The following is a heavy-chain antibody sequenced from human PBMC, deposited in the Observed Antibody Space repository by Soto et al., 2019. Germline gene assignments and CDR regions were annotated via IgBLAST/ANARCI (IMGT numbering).Heavy chain of an antibody. CDR2: ISSSSSYI. Sequence: EVQLVESGGGLVKPGGSLRLSCAASGFTFSSYSMNWVRQAPGKGLEWVSSISSSSSYIYYADSVKGRFTISRDNAKNSLYLKMNSLRAEDTAVYYCAFAGSGSYSNVPDAFDIWGQGTMVTVSS. V-gene: IGHV3-21*01. J-gene: IGHJ3*02. CDR1: GFTFSSYS. CDR3: AFAGSGSYSNVPDAFDI. D-gene: IGHD3-10*01.